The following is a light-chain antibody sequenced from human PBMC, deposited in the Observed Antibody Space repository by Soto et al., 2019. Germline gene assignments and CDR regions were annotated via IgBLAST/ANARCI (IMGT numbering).Light chain of an antibody. CDR2: DVS. Sequence: QSALTQPRSVSGSPGQSVTISCTGTSSDVGGYNYVSWYQQHPGKAPKLMIYDVSQRPSGVPDRFSGSKSGNTASLTISGLQHEAESDYYCCSYAGSHFLFGGGTKLTVL. CDR3: CSYAGSHFL. J-gene: IGLJ2*01. V-gene: IGLV2-11*01. CDR1: SSDVGGYNY.